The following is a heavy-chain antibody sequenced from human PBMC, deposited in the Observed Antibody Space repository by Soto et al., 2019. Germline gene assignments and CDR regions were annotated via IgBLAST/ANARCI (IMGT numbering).Heavy chain of an antibody. D-gene: IGHD5-12*01. CDR3: ARKRYRAGLGY. Sequence: ASETLSLTCAVYGGSFSGYYWSWIRQPPGKGLEWIGEINHSGSTNYNPSLKSRVTISVDTSKNQFSLKLSSVTAADTAVYYCARKRYRAGLGYWGQGTLVTVSS. CDR1: GGSFSGYY. J-gene: IGHJ4*02. CDR2: INHSGST. V-gene: IGHV4-34*01.